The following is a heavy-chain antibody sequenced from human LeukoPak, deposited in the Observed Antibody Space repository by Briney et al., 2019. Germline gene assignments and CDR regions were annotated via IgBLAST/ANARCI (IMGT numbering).Heavy chain of an antibody. CDR3: APQQSYSPYNWFDP. J-gene: IGHJ5*02. D-gene: IGHD5-12*01. CDR2: IHPDGSIT. CDR1: GFTFSSYW. Sequence: GGSLRLSCAASGFTFSSYWMNWVRQAPGTGLVWVSRIHPDGSITTYADSVKGRFTISRDNAKNTLYLQMNSLRAEDTAVYFCAPQQSYSPYNWFDPWGQGTLVTVSS. V-gene: IGHV3-74*03.